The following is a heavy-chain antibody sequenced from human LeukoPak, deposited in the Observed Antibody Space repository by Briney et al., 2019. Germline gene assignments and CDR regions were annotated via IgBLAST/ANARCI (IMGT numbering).Heavy chain of an antibody. CDR1: GFIFDDYA. Sequence: SLSLSFAASGFIFDDYAMHWVRQAPGKGLEWVSGVSWKSDTVGYADSVKGRFTISRDNAKNSLYLRMNGLRAEDTALYYCAKSGKDGLLWFGELVSNYYYMDVWGKGTTVTVSS. CDR3: AKSGKDGLLWFGELVSNYYYMDV. CDR2: VSWKSDTV. D-gene: IGHD3-10*01. V-gene: IGHV3-9*01. J-gene: IGHJ6*03.